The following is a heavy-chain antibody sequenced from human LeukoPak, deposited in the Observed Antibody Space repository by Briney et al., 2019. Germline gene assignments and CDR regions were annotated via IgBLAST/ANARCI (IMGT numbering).Heavy chain of an antibody. CDR1: GGSISSY. Sequence: PSETLSLTCTVSGGSISSYWSWIRQPPGKGLEWIGCVYYRGSTNYNPSLKSRLTISVDTSKNQFSLKLISVTAADTAVYYCARGVGTTSNWFDPWGQGTLVTVSS. CDR3: ARGVGTTSNWFDP. J-gene: IGHJ5*02. V-gene: IGHV4-59*01. D-gene: IGHD1-1*01. CDR2: VYYRGST.